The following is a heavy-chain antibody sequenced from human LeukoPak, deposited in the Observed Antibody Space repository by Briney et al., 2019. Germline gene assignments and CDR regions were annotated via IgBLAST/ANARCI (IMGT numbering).Heavy chain of an antibody. D-gene: IGHD6-13*01. Sequence: SGTLSLTCAVYGGSFSGYYWSWIRQPPGKGLEWIGEINHSGSTNYNPSLKSRVTISVDTSKNQFSLKLSSVTAADTAVYYCARARRGYSSSWYWYYMDVWGKGTTVTVSS. J-gene: IGHJ6*03. CDR2: INHSGST. CDR3: ARARRGYSSSWYWYYMDV. V-gene: IGHV4-34*01. CDR1: GGSFSGYY.